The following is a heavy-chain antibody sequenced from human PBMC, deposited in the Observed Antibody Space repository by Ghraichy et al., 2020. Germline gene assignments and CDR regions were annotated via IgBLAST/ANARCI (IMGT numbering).Heavy chain of an antibody. D-gene: IGHD7-27*01. CDR2: IISKANSYAT. J-gene: IGHJ5*02. Sequence: RGSLRLSCAASGFTFSGSAMHWVRQASGKGLEWVGRIISKANSYATAYAASVKGRFTISRDDSKNTAYLQMNSLKTEDTAVYYCTRPTGDRSQSWFDPWGQGTLVTVSS. V-gene: IGHV3-73*01. CDR3: TRPTGDRSQSWFDP. CDR1: GFTFSGSA.